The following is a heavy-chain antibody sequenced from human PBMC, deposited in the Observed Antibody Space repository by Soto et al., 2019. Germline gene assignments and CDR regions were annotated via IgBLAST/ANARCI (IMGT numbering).Heavy chain of an antibody. CDR2: IYPGDSDT. Sequence: GESLKISCKGSGYSFTSYWIGWVRQMPGKGLEWMGIIYPGDSDTRYSPSFQGQVTISADKSIGTAYLQWSSLKASDTAMYYCARIPTTLYNWFDPWGQGTLVTVSS. V-gene: IGHV5-51*01. J-gene: IGHJ5*02. D-gene: IGHD1-26*01. CDR3: ARIPTTLYNWFDP. CDR1: GYSFTSYW.